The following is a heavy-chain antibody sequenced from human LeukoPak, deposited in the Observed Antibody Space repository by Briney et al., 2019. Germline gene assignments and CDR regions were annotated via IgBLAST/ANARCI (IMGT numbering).Heavy chain of an antibody. CDR2: IIPILGIA. D-gene: IGHD2-15*01. J-gene: IGHJ3*02. V-gene: IGHV1-69*04. CDR1: GGTFSSYA. CDR3: ARDNFVVVVADDAFDI. Sequence: SVKVSCKASGGTFSSYAISWVRQAPGQGLEWMGRIIPILGIANYAQKFQGRVTITTDESTSTAYMELSSLRSADTAVYYCARDNFVVVVADDAFDIWGQGTMVTVSS.